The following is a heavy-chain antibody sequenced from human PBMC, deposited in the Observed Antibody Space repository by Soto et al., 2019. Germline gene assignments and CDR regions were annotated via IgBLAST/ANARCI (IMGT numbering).Heavy chain of an antibody. D-gene: IGHD6-19*01. CDR1: GFTFGSFA. CDR2: ISFHGRHQ. V-gene: IGHV3-30*18. CDR3: AKDLGNSGWEYFDH. J-gene: IGHJ1*01. Sequence: QLVESGGGVVQPGKSLRLSCAGSGFTFGSFAMHWVRQAPGKGLEWVAVISFHGRHQYYADSVKGRFTISRDNSNNTLYLQLSSLRLEDTAVYYGAKDLGNSGWEYFDHWGQGTLVTVSS.